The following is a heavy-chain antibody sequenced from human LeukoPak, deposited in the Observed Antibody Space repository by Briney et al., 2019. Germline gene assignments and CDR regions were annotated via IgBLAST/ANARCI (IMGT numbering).Heavy chain of an antibody. CDR3: ATTDGMVADY. D-gene: IGHD2-15*01. CDR2: IKQDGSEK. J-gene: IGHJ4*02. Sequence: EGSLRLSCAAPGFTFSSYWMSWVRQAPGKGLEWVANIKQDGSEKYYVDSVKGRFTISRDNAKNSLYLQMNSLRAEDTAVYYCATTDGMVADYWGQGTLVTVSS. CDR1: GFTFSSYW. V-gene: IGHV3-7*01.